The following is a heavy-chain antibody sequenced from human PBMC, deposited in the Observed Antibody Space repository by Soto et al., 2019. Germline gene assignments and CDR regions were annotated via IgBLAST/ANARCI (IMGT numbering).Heavy chain of an antibody. J-gene: IGHJ4*02. D-gene: IGHD3-9*01. CDR3: VRLGNNEILTGWMSLAFDY. CDR2: IYYSGST. V-gene: IGHV4-59*08. Sequence: SSEALCLTCTVSGGFISSYYWSWSRQPPGKRLEWIGYIYYSGSTNYNPSLKSRVTISVDTSKNQFSLKLSSVTAADTAVYYCVRLGNNEILTGWMSLAFDYLCRGTLVT. CDR1: GGFISSYY.